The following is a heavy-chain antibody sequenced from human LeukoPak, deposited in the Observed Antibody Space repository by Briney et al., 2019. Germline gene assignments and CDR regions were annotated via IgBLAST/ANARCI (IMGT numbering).Heavy chain of an antibody. CDR1: GGSISSGSYY. D-gene: IGHD3-3*01. Sequence: SETLSLTCTVSGGSISSGSYYWSWIRQPAGKGLEWIGRIYTSGSTNYNPSLKSRVTISVDTSKNQFSLKLSSVTAADTAVYYCARDWRDHDAFDIWGQGTMVTVSS. J-gene: IGHJ3*02. CDR3: ARDWRDHDAFDI. V-gene: IGHV4-61*02. CDR2: IYTSGST.